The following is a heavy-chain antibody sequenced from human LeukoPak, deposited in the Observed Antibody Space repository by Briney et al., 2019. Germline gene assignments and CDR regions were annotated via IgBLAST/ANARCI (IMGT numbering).Heavy chain of an antibody. V-gene: IGHV1-18*01. CDR2: ISAYNGNT. CDR3: ARLMGVRYYYGMDV. Sequence: ASVKVSCKASGYTFTSYGISWVRQAPGQGLEWMGWISAYNGNTNYAQKLQGRVTMTTDTSTSTAYMGLRSLRSDDTAVYYCARLMGVRYYYGMDVWGQGTTVTVSS. J-gene: IGHJ6*02. D-gene: IGHD2-8*01. CDR1: GYTFTSYG.